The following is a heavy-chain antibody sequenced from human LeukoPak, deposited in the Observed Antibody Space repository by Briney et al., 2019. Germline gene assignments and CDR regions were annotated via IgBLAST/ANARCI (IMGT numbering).Heavy chain of an antibody. V-gene: IGHV4-31*03. CDR1: GGSISSGGYY. J-gene: IGHJ4*02. D-gene: IGHD1-26*01. CDR3: ATYSGSSFATFPYFFDY. CDR2: IYNSANT. Sequence: PSQTLSLTCTVSGGSISSGGYYWSWIRQHPGKGLEWIGYIYNSANTYYNPSLKSRVTISADTSENQFSLKLSSVTAADTAVYYCATYSGSSFATFPYFFDYWGQGTLATVSS.